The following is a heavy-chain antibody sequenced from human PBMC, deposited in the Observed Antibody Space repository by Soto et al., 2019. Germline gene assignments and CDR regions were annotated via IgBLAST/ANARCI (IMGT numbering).Heavy chain of an antibody. CDR3: ARLAPCAGGTCYSLHIDV. CDR1: GYNFVSFG. CDR2: ITPENGNT. Sequence: QVQLLQSGPEVKEPGASVKVSCKASGYNFVSFGVSWVRQAPGQGLEWMGWITPENGNTNYAQKYHGRATMTTDTSTSTAYMEVRSLRFDDTAVYYCARLAPCAGGTCYSLHIDVWGQGALVTVSS. D-gene: IGHD2-15*01. V-gene: IGHV1-18*01. J-gene: IGHJ4*02.